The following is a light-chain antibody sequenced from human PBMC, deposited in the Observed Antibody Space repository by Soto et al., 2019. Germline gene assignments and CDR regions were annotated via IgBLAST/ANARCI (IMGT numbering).Light chain of an antibody. Sequence: QSVLTQPLSVSGSPGQAVTFSCTGANSDVGGYDYVSWYQQLPGEAPKLIIYHVTKRPSGVPNRFSGSTSGNTASLTISGFQAGDEADYFCTPFAGSDNHVYGSGKKVTVL. CDR3: TPFAGSDNHV. V-gene: IGLV2-11*01. CDR1: NSDVGGYDY. CDR2: HVT. J-gene: IGLJ1*01.